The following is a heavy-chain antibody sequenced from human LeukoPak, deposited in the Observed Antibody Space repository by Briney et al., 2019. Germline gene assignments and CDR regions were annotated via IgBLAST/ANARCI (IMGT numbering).Heavy chain of an antibody. V-gene: IGHV4-34*01. CDR2: INHSGST. CDR1: GGSFSGYY. D-gene: IGHD2-15*01. J-gene: IGHJ4*02. Sequence: PSETLSLTCAVYGGSFSGYYWSWIRQPPGKGLEWIGEINHSGSTNYNPSLKSRVTISADTSKNQFSLKLSSVTAADTAVYYCARGRNGYCSGGSCYAGGNIYFDYWGQGTLVTVSS. CDR3: ARGRNGYCSGGSCYAGGNIYFDY.